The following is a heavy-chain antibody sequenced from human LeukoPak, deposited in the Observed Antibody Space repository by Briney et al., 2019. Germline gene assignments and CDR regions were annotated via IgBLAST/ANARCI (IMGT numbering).Heavy chain of an antibody. CDR1: GNSVSSNSAA. CDR3: ARVYYGSGSYRYYYGMDV. J-gene: IGHJ6*02. V-gene: IGHV6-1*01. CDR2: TYYRSKWYN. Sequence: SQTLSLTCAISGNSVSSNSAAWNWIGQSPSRGLEWLGRTYYRSKWYNDYAVSVKSRITINPDTSKNQFSLQLNSVTPEDTAVYYCARVYYGSGSYRYYYGMDVWGQGTTVTVSS. D-gene: IGHD3-10*01.